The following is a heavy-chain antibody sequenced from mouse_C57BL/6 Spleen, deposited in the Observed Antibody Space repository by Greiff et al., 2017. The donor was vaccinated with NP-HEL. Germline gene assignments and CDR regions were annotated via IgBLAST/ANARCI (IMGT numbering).Heavy chain of an antibody. V-gene: IGHV1-69*01. D-gene: IGHD1-1*01. Sequence: VKLQQPGAELVMPGASVKLSCKASGYTFTSYWMHWVKQRPGQGLEWIGEIDPSDSYTNYNQKFKGKSTLTVDKSSSTAYMQLSSLTSEDSAVYYCARWDYGSSSGFAYWGQGTLVTVSA. J-gene: IGHJ3*01. CDR1: GYTFTSYW. CDR2: IDPSDSYT. CDR3: ARWDYGSSSGFAY.